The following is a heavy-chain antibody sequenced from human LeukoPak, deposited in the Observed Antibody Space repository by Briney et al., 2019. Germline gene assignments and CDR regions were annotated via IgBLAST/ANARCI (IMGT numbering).Heavy chain of an antibody. Sequence: SETLSLTCTVSGGSISSYYWSWIRQPPGKGLEWIGYIYYSGSTNYNPSLKSRVTISVDTSKNQFSLKLSSVTAADTAVYYSARAKIAVAGTCFDYWGQGSLVTVSS. CDR1: GGSISSYY. CDR2: IYYSGST. V-gene: IGHV4-59*01. J-gene: IGHJ4*02. D-gene: IGHD6-19*01. CDR3: ARAKIAVAGTCFDY.